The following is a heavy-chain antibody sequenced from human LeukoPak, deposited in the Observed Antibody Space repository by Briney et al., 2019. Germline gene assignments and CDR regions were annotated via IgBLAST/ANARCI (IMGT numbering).Heavy chain of an antibody. CDR2: IYYSGST. Sequence: SETLSLTCAVYGGSFSGYYWSWIRQPPGKGLEWVGYIYYSGSTNYNPSLKSRVTISVDTSKNQFSLKVRSVTAADTAVYYCAKMMSAYNWFDPWGQGTLVTVSS. CDR3: AKMMSAYNWFDP. J-gene: IGHJ5*02. D-gene: IGHD3-16*01. CDR1: GGSFSGYY. V-gene: IGHV4-59*01.